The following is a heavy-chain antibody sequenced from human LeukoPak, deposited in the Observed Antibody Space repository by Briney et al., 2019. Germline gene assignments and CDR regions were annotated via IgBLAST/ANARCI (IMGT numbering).Heavy chain of an antibody. CDR3: AKSIAKMVRGVITHYYFDY. J-gene: IGHJ4*02. Sequence: PPGGSLRLSCAASGFTFSSYGMHWVRQAPGKGLEWVAVISYDGSNKYYADSVKGRFTISRDNSKNTLYLQMNSLRAEDTAAYYCAKSIAKMVRGVITHYYFDYWGQGTLVTVSS. D-gene: IGHD3-10*01. CDR1: GFTFSSYG. CDR2: ISYDGSNK. V-gene: IGHV3-30*18.